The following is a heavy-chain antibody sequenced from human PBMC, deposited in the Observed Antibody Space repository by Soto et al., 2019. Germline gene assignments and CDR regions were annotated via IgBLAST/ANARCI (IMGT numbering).Heavy chain of an antibody. V-gene: IGHV1-8*01. J-gene: IGHJ4*02. CDR1: GYTFRDYD. CDR2: MNPNSGNT. CDR3: TRRARIGKQLWLPFDS. Sequence: GASVKVSCKASGYTFRDYDINWVRQASGQGLEWMGWMNPNSGNTAYAQKFQGRVTMTGDTSINTAYMELSDLRSADTAVYYCTRRARIGKQLWLPFDSWAQGTLVTVSS. D-gene: IGHD3-22*01.